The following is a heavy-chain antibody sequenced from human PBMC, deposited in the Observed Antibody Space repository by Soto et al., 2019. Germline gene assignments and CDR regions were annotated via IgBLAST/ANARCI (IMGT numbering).Heavy chain of an antibody. CDR2: VIPIFTKT. Sequence: QVQLVQSGAEVKKPGSSVKVSCKSSGGNFIIYTITWVRQAPGQGLEWMGRVIPIFTKTNYAQKFQGRITITADRAKSTAYMELSGLTSEDTAVYYCARGGVGAAGGMDVWGQGTTVTVSS. CDR3: ARGGVGAAGGMDV. CDR1: GGNFIIYT. V-gene: IGHV1-69*08. D-gene: IGHD1-26*01. J-gene: IGHJ6*02.